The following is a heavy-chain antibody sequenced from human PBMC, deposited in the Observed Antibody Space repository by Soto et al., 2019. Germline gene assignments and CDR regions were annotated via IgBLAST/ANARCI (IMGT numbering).Heavy chain of an antibody. CDR3: VRGSSGNNNWHLSSV. V-gene: IGHV3-7*01. CDR2: IKQDGSAE. D-gene: IGHD1-1*01. J-gene: IGHJ4*02. CDR1: GFTFSSYW. Sequence: EVQLVESGGGLVQPGGSLRLSCAASGFTFSSYWMNWVRQAPGMGLEWVANIKQDGSAEYYVDSVKGRFTISRDNAKNSLYLQMNSLRDVDTAVYYCVRGSSGNNNWHLSSVWGQGTLVTVSS.